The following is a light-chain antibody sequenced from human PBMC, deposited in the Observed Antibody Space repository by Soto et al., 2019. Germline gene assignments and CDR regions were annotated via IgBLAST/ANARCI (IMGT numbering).Light chain of an antibody. J-gene: IGKJ4*01. CDR2: HAI. V-gene: IGKV3-15*01. CDR1: QSVSNN. Sequence: EIVMTQSPGTLSVSPGERVTLSCRASQSVSNNVAWYQQQPGQAPRLLLYHAITSATGIPARFSGSGSGTELPLTISSVQSEDFAIYYCQHYNNWPLTFGAGTKVEI. CDR3: QHYNNWPLT.